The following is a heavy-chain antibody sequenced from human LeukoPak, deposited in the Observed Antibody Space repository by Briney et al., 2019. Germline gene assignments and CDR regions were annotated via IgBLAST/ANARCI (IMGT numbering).Heavy chain of an antibody. CDR1: GGSISSYY. V-gene: IGHV4-4*07. CDR2: IYTSGST. CDR3: ARENSGSYREFDY. Sequence: SETLSLTCTVSGGSISSYYWSWIRQPAGKGLEWIGHIYTSGSTNYNASLKSRVSMSVDTSKNQFSLKLSSVTDADTAVFYCARENSGSYREFDYWGQGTLVTVSS. J-gene: IGHJ4*02. D-gene: IGHD1-26*01.